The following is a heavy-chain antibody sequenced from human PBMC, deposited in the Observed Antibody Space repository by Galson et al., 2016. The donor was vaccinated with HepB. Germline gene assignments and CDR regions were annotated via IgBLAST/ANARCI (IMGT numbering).Heavy chain of an antibody. J-gene: IGHJ4*02. CDR1: GFTFSSYT. CDR3: PHPRPQTTSYCDY. V-gene: IGHV3-23*01. Sequence: SLRLSCAASGFTFSSYTMSWVRQAPGKGLEWVSAITGSGGSTYYTDSVKGRFTISRDNSKNTLYLQMNSLRAEDTAVYYCPHPRPQTTSYCDYWGQGTMATV. CDR2: ITGSGGST. D-gene: IGHD4-11*01.